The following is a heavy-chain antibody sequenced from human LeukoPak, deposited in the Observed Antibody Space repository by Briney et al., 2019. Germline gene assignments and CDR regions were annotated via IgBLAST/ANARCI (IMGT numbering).Heavy chain of an antibody. CDR3: WGATFFAVDAFDI. J-gene: IGHJ3*02. V-gene: IGHV3-7*01. Sequence: GGSLRLSCAASGFTFSSYWMSWVRQAPGKGLEWVANIKQDGSEKYYVDSVKGRFTISRDNAKNSLYLQMNSLRAEDTAVYYCWGATFFAVDAFDIWGQGTMVTVSS. D-gene: IGHD2/OR15-2a*01. CDR2: IKQDGSEK. CDR1: GFTFSSYW.